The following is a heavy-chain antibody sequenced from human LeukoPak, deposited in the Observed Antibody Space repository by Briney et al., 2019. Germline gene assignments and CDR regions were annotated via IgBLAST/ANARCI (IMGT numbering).Heavy chain of an antibody. CDR2: ISGSGGST. Sequence: PGGSLRLSCAASGFTFSSYAMSWVRQAPGKGLEWVSAISGSGGSTYYADSVKGRFTISRDNSKNTLYLQMNSLRAEDTAVYYCARAGRSGYSPSDYWGQGTLVTVSS. J-gene: IGHJ4*02. D-gene: IGHD5-18*01. CDR3: ARAGRSGYSPSDY. V-gene: IGHV3-23*01. CDR1: GFTFSSYA.